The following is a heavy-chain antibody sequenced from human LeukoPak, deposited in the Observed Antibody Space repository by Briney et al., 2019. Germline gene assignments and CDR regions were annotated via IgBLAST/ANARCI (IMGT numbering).Heavy chain of an antibody. V-gene: IGHV3-53*01. CDR2: IYYGGST. D-gene: IGHD3-22*01. J-gene: IGHJ3*02. CDR3: ARTLYYYDSTGRGAFDN. Sequence: GGSLRLSCAASGFLVSSNYMGWVRQAPGKGLEWVSVIYYGGSTYYADSVKGRFTISRDNSKNTVYLQMNTLGAEDTAVYYCARTLYYYDSTGRGAFDNWGQGTLVTVSS. CDR1: GFLVSSNY.